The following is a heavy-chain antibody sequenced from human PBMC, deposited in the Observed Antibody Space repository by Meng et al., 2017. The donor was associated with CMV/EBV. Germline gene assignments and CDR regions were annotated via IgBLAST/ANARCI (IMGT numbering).Heavy chain of an antibody. V-gene: IGHV3-53*01. CDR1: GFTVSSNY. CDR2: IYSGGSI. CDR3: ARVGPIIAARPGAFDI. D-gene: IGHD6-6*01. Sequence: GESLKISCAASGFTVSSNYMSWVRQAPGKGLEWVSVIYSGGSIYYADSVKGRFTISRDNSKNTLYLQMNSLRAEDTAVYYCARVGPIIAARPGAFDIWGQGTMVTVSS. J-gene: IGHJ3*02.